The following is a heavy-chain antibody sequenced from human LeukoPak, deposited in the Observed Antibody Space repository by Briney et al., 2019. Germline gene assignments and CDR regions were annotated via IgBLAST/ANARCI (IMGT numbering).Heavy chain of an antibody. CDR2: INPGDSDT. Sequence: GESLKISCKGSGYTFTSYWIGWVRQMPGKGLEWIAIINPGDSDTRYSPSFQGQVTISADKSINTAYLHWSSLKVSDTAMYYCARQGTAVTLGNWCQGTLVTVSS. CDR3: ARQGTAVTLGN. J-gene: IGHJ4*02. CDR1: GYTFTSYW. V-gene: IGHV5-51*01. D-gene: IGHD4-17*01.